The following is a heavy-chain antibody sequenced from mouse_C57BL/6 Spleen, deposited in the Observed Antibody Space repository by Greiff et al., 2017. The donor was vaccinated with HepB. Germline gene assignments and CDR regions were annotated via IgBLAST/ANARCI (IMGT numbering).Heavy chain of an antibody. CDR1: GYTFTGYW. Sequence: VQRVESGAELMKPGASVKLSCKATGYTFTGYWIEWVKQRPGHGLEWIGEILPGSGSTNYNEKFKGKATFTADTSSNTAYMQISSLTTEDSAIYYCARLYDYDVGTWFAYWGQGTLVTVSA. D-gene: IGHD2-4*01. J-gene: IGHJ3*01. V-gene: IGHV1-9*01. CDR2: ILPGSGST. CDR3: ARLYDYDVGTWFAY.